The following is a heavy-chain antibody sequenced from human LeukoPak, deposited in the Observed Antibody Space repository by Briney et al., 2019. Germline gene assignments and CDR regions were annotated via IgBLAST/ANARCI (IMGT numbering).Heavy chain of an antibody. J-gene: IGHJ4*02. Sequence: AGSLRLSCAASGFTFSSYAMSWVRQAPGKGLEWVSAISVSGGSTYYADSVKGRFTISRDNSKNTLYLQMNSLRAEDTAVYYCAKDRGSMIKNWGQGTLVTVSS. CDR3: AKDRGSMIKN. CDR2: ISVSGGST. V-gene: IGHV3-23*01. D-gene: IGHD3-22*01. CDR1: GFTFSSYA.